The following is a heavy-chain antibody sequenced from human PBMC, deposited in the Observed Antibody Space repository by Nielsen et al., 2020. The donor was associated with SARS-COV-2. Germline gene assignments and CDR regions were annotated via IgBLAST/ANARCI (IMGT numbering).Heavy chain of an antibody. CDR1: GFSTSTYA. CDR2: VSGTEGQT. Sequence: GESLKISCAASGFSTSTYAMSWVRQAPGKGLEWVSAVSGTEGQTYYADSVKGRFTISRDNSKNTVYLQMNSLRAEDTALYYCARDGGYCSGGGCYPDDYWGQGTLVTVSS. D-gene: IGHD2-15*01. CDR3: ARDGGYCSGGGCYPDDY. J-gene: IGHJ4*02. V-gene: IGHV3-23*01.